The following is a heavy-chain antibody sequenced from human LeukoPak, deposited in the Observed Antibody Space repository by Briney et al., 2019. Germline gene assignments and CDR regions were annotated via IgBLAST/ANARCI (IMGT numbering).Heavy chain of an antibody. V-gene: IGHV4-39*01. CDR2: IYYSGST. Sequence: SETLSLTCTVSGGSISSSSYYWGWIRQPPGQGLEWIGSIYYSGSTYYNPSLKSRVTISVDTSKNQFSLKLSSVTAADTAVYYCARSELVRREDRYCSGGSCYHLDYFDYWGQGTLVTVSS. J-gene: IGHJ4*02. CDR3: ARSELVRREDRYCSGGSCYHLDYFDY. CDR1: GGSISSSSYY. D-gene: IGHD2-15*01.